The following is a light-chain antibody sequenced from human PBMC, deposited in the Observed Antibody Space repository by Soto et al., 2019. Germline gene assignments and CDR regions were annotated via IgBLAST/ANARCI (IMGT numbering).Light chain of an antibody. CDR2: GTS. J-gene: IGKJ2*01. CDR1: QSVGRN. Sequence: EIVMTQSPVALSVSPGERAALSCRASQSVGRNFAWYQQRPGQAPRVLIYGTSTRATGVPARFSGSESGTDFTLTISSLQSEDFAVYYCQQYNNWPYTFGQGTRLEIK. CDR3: QQYNNWPYT. V-gene: IGKV3-15*01.